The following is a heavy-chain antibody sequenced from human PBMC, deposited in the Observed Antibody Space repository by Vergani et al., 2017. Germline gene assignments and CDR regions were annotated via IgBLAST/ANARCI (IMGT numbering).Heavy chain of an antibody. D-gene: IGHD1-1*01. CDR3: ARHTTYTDS. Sequence: EVELVQSGPDMSKPGESLKISCKGSEYSFGNYWIGWVRQMPGKGLEWMGIIYPANSDTRYSPSFQGQVTISADKSISTAFLQWDSLKASDTALDYCARHTTYTDSWGQGTLVTVSS. CDR1: EYSFGNYW. J-gene: IGHJ4*02. V-gene: IGHV5-51*01. CDR2: IYPANSDT.